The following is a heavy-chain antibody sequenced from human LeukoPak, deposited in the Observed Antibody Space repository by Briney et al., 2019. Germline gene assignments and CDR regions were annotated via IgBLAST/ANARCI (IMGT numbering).Heavy chain of an antibody. V-gene: IGHV3-15*01. CDR3: TTGYSYGYLY. Sequence: GGSLRLSCAASGFTFSNAWMSWVRQAPGKGLEWVGRIKSKTDGRTTDYAAPVKGRFTISRDDSKNTLYLQMNSLKTEDTAVYYCTTGYSYGYLYWGQGTLDTVSS. D-gene: IGHD5-18*01. CDR1: GFTFSNAW. J-gene: IGHJ4*02. CDR2: IKSKTDGRTT.